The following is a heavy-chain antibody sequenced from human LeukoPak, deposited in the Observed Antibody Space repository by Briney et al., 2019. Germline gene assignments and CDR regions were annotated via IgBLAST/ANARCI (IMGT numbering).Heavy chain of an antibody. CDR3: AREMSSGGYGPRAFDI. D-gene: IGHD5-12*01. CDR1: GFTFSSYG. CDR2: IRYDGSNK. V-gene: IGHV3-30*02. J-gene: IGHJ3*02. Sequence: PGGSLRLSCAASGFTFSSYGMHWVRQSPGKGLEWVAFIRYDGSNKYYADSVKGRFTISRDNSKNTLYLQMNSLRAEDTAVYYCAREMSSGGYGPRAFDIWGQGTMVTVSS.